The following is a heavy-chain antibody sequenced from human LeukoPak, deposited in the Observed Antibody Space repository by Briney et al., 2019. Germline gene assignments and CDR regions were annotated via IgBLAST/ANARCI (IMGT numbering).Heavy chain of an antibody. CDR2: IYYSGST. Sequence: SETLSLTCTVSGGSISSSSYYWGWIRQPPGKGLEWIGSIYYSGSTYYNPSLKSRVTISVDTSKNQFSLKLSSVTAADTAVYYCVGSGDYYYYMDVWGKGTTVTVSS. J-gene: IGHJ6*03. CDR1: GGSISSSSYY. V-gene: IGHV4-39*07. D-gene: IGHD3-10*01. CDR3: VGSGDYYYYMDV.